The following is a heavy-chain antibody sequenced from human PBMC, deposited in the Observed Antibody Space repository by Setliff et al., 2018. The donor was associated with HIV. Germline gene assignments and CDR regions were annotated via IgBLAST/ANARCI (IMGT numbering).Heavy chain of an antibody. CDR1: GYSFVDFY. V-gene: IGHV1-2*06. CDR3: ARDYRTTDILSSGYMDV. Sequence: ASVKVSCKASGYSFVDFYIHWVRQAPGQGLQWMGRINPNIGSTNYAQNFQGRATMTRDTSVNTAFMELSNLRSDDTAVYYCARDYRTTDILSSGYMDVWGKGTTVT. CDR2: INPNIGST. J-gene: IGHJ6*03. D-gene: IGHD3-9*01.